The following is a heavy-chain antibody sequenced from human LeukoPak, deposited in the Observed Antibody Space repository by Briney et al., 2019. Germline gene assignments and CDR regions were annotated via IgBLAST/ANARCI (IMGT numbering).Heavy chain of an antibody. D-gene: IGHD6-13*01. J-gene: IGHJ6*03. CDR3: TRGVARGSSWYWDYYYYYYMDV. CDR2: IKSKANGGTT. V-gene: IGHV3-15*03. CDR1: GLTFTNAW. Sequence: GGSLRLSCTASGLTFTNAWMNWVRQAPGKGLEWVALIKSKANGGTTEYAASVKGRFTISRDDSKSIAYLQMNSLKTEDTAVYYCTRGVARGSSWYWDYYYYYYMDVWGKGTTVTVSS.